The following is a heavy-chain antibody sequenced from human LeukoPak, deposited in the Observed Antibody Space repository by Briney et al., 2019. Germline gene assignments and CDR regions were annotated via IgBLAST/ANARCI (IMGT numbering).Heavy chain of an antibody. CDR3: ARGGPAYYYDSSGGGAFDI. Sequence: ASVKVSCKASGYTFTSYYMHWVRQAPGQGLEWMGIINPSGGSTSYAQKFQGRVTMTRDTSTSTVYMELSSLRSEDTAVYYCARGGPAYYYDSSGGGAFDIWGQGTMVTVSS. CDR2: INPSGGST. CDR1: GYTFTSYY. V-gene: IGHV1-46*01. J-gene: IGHJ3*02. D-gene: IGHD3-22*01.